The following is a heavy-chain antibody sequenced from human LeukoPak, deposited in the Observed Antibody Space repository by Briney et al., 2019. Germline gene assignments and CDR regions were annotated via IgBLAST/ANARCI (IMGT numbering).Heavy chain of an antibody. V-gene: IGHV3-23*01. J-gene: IGHJ5*01. Sequence: GGSLRLSCAASGFTFSSYAMSWVRQAPGKGLEWVSAISGSGGSTYYADSVKGRFTISRDNSKNTLYLQMNSLRAEDTAVYYCANAWLLLYTPCCFHCRLGRTMVADS. CDR3: ANAWLLLYTPCCFHCRLGRTMVADS. CDR1: GFTFSSYA. D-gene: IGHD3-9*01. CDR2: ISGSGGST.